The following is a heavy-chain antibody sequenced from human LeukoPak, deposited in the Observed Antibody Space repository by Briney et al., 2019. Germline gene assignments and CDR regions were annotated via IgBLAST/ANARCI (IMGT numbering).Heavy chain of an antibody. J-gene: IGHJ4*02. Sequence: KSGGSLRLSCAASGFTFSSYSMNWVRQAPGKGLEWVSSISSSSSYIYYADSVKGRFTISRDNAKNSLYLQMNSLRAEDTAVYYCARVGGTLIDYWGQGTLVTVSS. CDR2: ISSSSSYI. CDR1: GFTFSSYS. V-gene: IGHV3-21*01. D-gene: IGHD1-26*01. CDR3: ARVGGTLIDY.